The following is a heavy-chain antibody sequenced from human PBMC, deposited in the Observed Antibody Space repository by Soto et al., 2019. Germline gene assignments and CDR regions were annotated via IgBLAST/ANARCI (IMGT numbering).Heavy chain of an antibody. J-gene: IGHJ4*02. D-gene: IGHD5-12*01. Sequence: QLQLQESGSGLVKTSEILSLTCTVSGASISYGGFSWSWIRQSPGKGLEWIGYISHLESTYFHPSFKSRLTMSIDRTRNQFSLKLSSVTAADMAVYYCARGGGYDSFDYWGQGVLVTLFS. CDR2: ISHLEST. V-gene: IGHV4-30-2*06. CDR1: GASISYGGFS. CDR3: ARGGGYDSFDY.